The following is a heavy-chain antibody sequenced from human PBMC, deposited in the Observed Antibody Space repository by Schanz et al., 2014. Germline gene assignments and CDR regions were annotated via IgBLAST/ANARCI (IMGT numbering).Heavy chain of an antibody. V-gene: IGHV1-2*06. Sequence: QVQLVQSGAEVKKPGSSVKVSCTASGGTFSSYAFSWVRQAPGQGLEWMGRINPNTGGTNYAQKFQGRVTMTMDTSISTAYMELTSLRSDDTAVYFCARDPYGKNSGDFDYWGQGTLVTVS. CDR2: INPNTGGT. J-gene: IGHJ4*02. CDR3: ARDPYGKNSGDFDY. D-gene: IGHD4-17*01. CDR1: GGTFSSYA.